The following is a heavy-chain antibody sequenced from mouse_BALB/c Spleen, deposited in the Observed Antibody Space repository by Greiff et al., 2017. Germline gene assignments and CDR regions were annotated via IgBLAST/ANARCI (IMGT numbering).Heavy chain of an antibody. CDR1: GFNIKDTY. V-gene: IGHV14-3*02. CDR2: IDPANGNT. CDR3: ARYRFAY. Sequence: EVQVVESGAELVKPGASVKLSCTASGFNIKDTYMHWVKQRPEQGLEWIGRIDPANGNTKYDPKFQGKATITADTSSNTAYLQLSSLTSEDTAVYYCARYRFAYWGQGTLVTVSA. J-gene: IGHJ3*01.